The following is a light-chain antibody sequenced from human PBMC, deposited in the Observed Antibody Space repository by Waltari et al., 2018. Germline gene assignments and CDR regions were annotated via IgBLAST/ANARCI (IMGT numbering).Light chain of an antibody. V-gene: IGKV1-5*03. Sequence: DIQMTQSPSTLSASVGYRVTITRRASQSISPWLAWYQQKPGKAPKLLISKASSLESGVPSRFSGSGSGTLFTLTISSLQSDDFATYYCQHFITYPRTFGQGTKVEIK. CDR1: QSISPW. J-gene: IGKJ1*01. CDR3: QHFITYPRT. CDR2: KAS.